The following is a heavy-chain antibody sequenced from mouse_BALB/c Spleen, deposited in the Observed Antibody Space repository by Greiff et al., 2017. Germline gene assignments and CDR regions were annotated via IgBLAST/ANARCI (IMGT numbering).Heavy chain of an antibody. CDR1: GYAFSSYW. J-gene: IGHJ3*01. D-gene: IGHD2-3*01. V-gene: IGHV1-80*01. CDR3: ARSAYDGYPSWFAY. CDR2: IYPGDGDT. Sequence: VQLQQSGAELVRPGSSVKISCKASGYAFSSYWMNWVKQRPGQGLEWIGQIYPGDGDTNYNGKFKGKATLTADKSPSTAYMQLSSLTSEDSAVYFCARSAYDGYPSWFAYWGQGTLVTVSA.